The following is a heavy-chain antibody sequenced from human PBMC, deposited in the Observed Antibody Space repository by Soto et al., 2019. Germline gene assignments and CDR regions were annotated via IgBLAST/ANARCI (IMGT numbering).Heavy chain of an antibody. CDR3: AREVGIAAAGTQYPEINWFDP. Sequence: SVKVSCKASGGTFSSYAISWVRQAPGQGLEWMGGIIPIFGTANYAQKFQGRVTITADESTSTAYMELSSLRSEDTAVYYCAREVGIAAAGTQYPEINWFDPWGQGTLVTVSS. V-gene: IGHV1-69*13. CDR2: IIPIFGTA. D-gene: IGHD6-13*01. CDR1: GGTFSSYA. J-gene: IGHJ5*02.